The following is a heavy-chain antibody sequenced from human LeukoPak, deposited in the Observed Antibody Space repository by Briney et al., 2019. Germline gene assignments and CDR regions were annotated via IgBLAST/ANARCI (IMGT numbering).Heavy chain of an antibody. D-gene: IGHD5-18*01. CDR3: ARVGYSYGLTFFDY. Sequence: ASVKVSCKASGYTFTSYGISWVRQAPGQGLEWMGWISAYNGNTNYAQKLQGRVTMTTDTSTSTAYMELRSLRSVDTAVYYCARVGYSYGLTFFDYWGQGTLVTVSS. J-gene: IGHJ4*02. CDR2: ISAYNGNT. CDR1: GYTFTSYG. V-gene: IGHV1-18*01.